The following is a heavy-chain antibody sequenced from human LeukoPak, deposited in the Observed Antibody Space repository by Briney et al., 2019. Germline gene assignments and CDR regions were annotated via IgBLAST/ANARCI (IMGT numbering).Heavy chain of an antibody. Sequence: GGSLRLSCAASGFTFSTYRMNWVRQAPGKGLEWVSYISSSGSYKYYADSVKGRFTASRDNAKNSLYLQMNSLRAEDTAVYYCARDYDILTGYSRFDYWGQGTLVTVSS. CDR1: GFTFSTYR. CDR2: ISSSGSYK. J-gene: IGHJ4*02. CDR3: ARDYDILTGYSRFDY. D-gene: IGHD3-9*01. V-gene: IGHV3-21*01.